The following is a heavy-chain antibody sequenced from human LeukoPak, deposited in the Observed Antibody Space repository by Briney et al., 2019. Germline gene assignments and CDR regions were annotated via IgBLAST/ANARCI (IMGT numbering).Heavy chain of an antibody. CDR3: ARARITMIVVVIGAFDI. D-gene: IGHD3-22*01. V-gene: IGHV1-69*13. CDR1: GGTFSSYA. J-gene: IGHJ3*02. Sequence: GASVKVSCKASGGTFSSYAISWVRQAPGQGLEWMGGIIPIFGTANYAQKFQGRVTITADESTSTAYMELSSLRSEDTAVYYCARARITMIVVVIGAFDIWGQGTMVTVSS. CDR2: IIPIFGTA.